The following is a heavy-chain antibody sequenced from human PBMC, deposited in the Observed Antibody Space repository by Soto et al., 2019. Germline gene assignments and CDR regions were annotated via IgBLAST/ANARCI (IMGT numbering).Heavy chain of an antibody. CDR2: IIPIFGTA. Sequence: ASVKVSCKASGGTFSSYAISWVRQAPGQGLEWMGGIIPIFGTANYAQKFQGRVTITADESTSTAYMELSSLRSEDTAVYYCARGSAIGAFVPRQPYYYYYGMDVWGQGTTVTVSS. CDR1: GGTFSSYA. D-gene: IGHD3-16*01. V-gene: IGHV1-69*13. J-gene: IGHJ6*02. CDR3: ARGSAIGAFVPRQPYYYYYGMDV.